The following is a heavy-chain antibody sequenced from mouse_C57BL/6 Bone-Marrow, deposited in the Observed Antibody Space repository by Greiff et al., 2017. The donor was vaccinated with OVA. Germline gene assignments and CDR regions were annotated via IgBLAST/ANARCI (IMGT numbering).Heavy chain of an antibody. CDR2: IYPRDGST. V-gene: IGHV1-85*01. CDR1: GSTFTSYD. J-gene: IGHJ3*01. D-gene: IGHD1-1*01. Sequence: VQLQESGPELVKPGASVKLSCKASGSTFTSYDINWVKQRPGQGLEWIGWIYPRDGSTKYNEKFKGKATLTVDTSSSTAYMELHSLTSEDSAVYFCARRGSSPWFAYWGQGTLVTVSA. CDR3: ARRGSSPWFAY.